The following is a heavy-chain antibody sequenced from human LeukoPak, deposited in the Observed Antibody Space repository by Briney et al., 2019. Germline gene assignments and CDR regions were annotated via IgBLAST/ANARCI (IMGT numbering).Heavy chain of an antibody. J-gene: IGHJ4*02. CDR3: AKTEEYSGSYGEAYYFDY. Sequence: GGSLRLSCAASGFTFSSYAMSWVRQAAGKGLEWVSAISGSGGSTYYADSVKGRFTISRDNSKNTLYLQMNSLRAEDTAVYYCAKTEEYSGSYGEAYYFDYWGQGTLVTVSS. CDR1: GFTFSSYA. D-gene: IGHD1-26*01. V-gene: IGHV3-23*01. CDR2: ISGSGGST.